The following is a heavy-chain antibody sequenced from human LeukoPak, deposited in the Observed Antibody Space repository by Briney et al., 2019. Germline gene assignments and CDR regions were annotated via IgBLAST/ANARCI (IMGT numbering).Heavy chain of an antibody. J-gene: IGHJ4*02. V-gene: IGHV3-9*01. Sequence: PGRSLRLSCAASGFTFDDYAMHWVRQAPGKGLEWVSGISWNSGSIGYADSVKGRFTISRDNSKNTLYLQMNSLRAEDTAVYYCAKSRTVVVTAQFDYWGQGTLVTVSS. CDR1: GFTFDDYA. CDR3: AKSRTVVVTAQFDY. D-gene: IGHD2-21*02. CDR2: ISWNSGSI.